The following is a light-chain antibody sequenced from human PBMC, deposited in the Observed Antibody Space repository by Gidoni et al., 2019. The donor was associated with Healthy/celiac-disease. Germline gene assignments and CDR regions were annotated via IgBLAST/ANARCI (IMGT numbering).Light chain of an antibody. CDR3: QQRSNWPPGLT. CDR2: DAS. CDR1: QSVSSY. Sequence: EIVFTQSPATLSWSPGERDTLSFTASQSVSSYLAWYQQKPGQAPRLIIYDASNRDPGIPARLSGSGSGTDFTLTISSLEPEDFAVYYCQQRSNWPPGLTFGGGTKVEIK. V-gene: IGKV3-11*01. J-gene: IGKJ4*01.